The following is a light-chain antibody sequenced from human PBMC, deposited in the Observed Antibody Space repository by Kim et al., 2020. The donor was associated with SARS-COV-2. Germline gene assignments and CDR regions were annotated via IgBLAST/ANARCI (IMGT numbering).Light chain of an antibody. CDR1: ENISSW. CDR3: QQYKSYSEVT. J-gene: IGKJ5*01. V-gene: IGKV1-5*03. CDR2: EAS. Sequence: DIQMTQSPSTLSASVGDRVTLTCRAGENISSWLAWYQQKPGKAPNLLIYEASSLQSGVPSRFSGSGSGTEFTLTINSLQPEDFATYYCQQYKSYSEVTFGQGTRLEIK.